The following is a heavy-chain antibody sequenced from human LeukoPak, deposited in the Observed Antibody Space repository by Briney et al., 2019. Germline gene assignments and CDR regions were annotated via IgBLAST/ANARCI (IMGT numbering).Heavy chain of an antibody. CDR3: ARVVSRLEGLGSNIAWPYYYYEVDV. D-gene: IGHD3-3*01. CDR1: GFTFSSHM. J-gene: IGHJ6*02. V-gene: IGHV3-30*03. Sequence: GGSLRLSCAASGFTFSSHMMHWVRQAPAKGLEWVAVISYDGRKKYYGDSVKGRFTISRDNSKNTLYLQMNNLRPEDSAVFYCARVVSRLEGLGSNIAWPYYYYEVDVWGQGTTVTVSS. CDR2: ISYDGRKK.